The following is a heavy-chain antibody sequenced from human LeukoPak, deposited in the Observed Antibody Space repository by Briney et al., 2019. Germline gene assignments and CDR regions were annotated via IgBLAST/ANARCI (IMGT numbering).Heavy chain of an antibody. CDR2: IYDSGST. V-gene: IGHV4-39*01. D-gene: IGHD5-24*01. CDR3: ARAHNDGMDV. Sequence: SETLSLTCTVSGGSIRSSYYYWGWIRQPPGKGLEWIGSIYDSGSTYYNPSLKSRVTISVDTSKNQFSLKLNSVTAADTAVYYCARAHNDGMDVWGQGTTVTVSS. CDR1: GGSIRSSYYY. J-gene: IGHJ6*02.